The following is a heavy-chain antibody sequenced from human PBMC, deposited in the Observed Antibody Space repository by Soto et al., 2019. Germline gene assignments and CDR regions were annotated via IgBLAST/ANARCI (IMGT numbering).Heavy chain of an antibody. CDR1: GFTFSSYA. J-gene: IGHJ6*02. Sequence: GGSLRLSCAASGFTFSSYAMHWVRQAPGKGLEWVAVISYDGSNKYYADSVKGRFTISRDNSKNTLYLQMNSLRAEDTAVYYCARGCGGRQTACEYYYYGMDVWGQGTTVTVSS. V-gene: IGHV3-30-3*01. CDR2: ISYDGSNK. D-gene: IGHD2-15*01. CDR3: ARGCGGRQTACEYYYYGMDV.